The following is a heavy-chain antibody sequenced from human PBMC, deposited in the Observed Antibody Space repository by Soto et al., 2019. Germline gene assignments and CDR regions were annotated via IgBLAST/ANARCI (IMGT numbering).Heavy chain of an antibody. J-gene: IGHJ4*02. CDR3: TTLTWIQLCG. CDR2: IKSKTDGGTT. Sequence: EVQLVESGGGLVKPGGSLRLSCAASGFTFSNSWMNWVRQAPGKGLEWFGRIKSKTDGGTTDYAAPVKGRFTISRDDPNNTLYLQMNSLRTEDTSVYYCTTLTWIQLCGGGQGTLGTVSS. CDR1: GFTFSNSW. V-gene: IGHV3-15*07. D-gene: IGHD5-18*01.